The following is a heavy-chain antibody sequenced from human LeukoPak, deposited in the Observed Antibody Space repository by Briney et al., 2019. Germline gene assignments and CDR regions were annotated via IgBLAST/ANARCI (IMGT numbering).Heavy chain of an antibody. D-gene: IGHD5-24*01. Sequence: PSETLSLTCTVSGGSISSYYWSWIRQPPGKGLEWIGYIYYSGNTNYNPSLKGRVTISVDTSKNQFSLKLSSVTAADTAVYYCARVGYNSAFDIWGQGTMVTVSS. CDR3: ARVGYNSAFDI. CDR2: IYYSGNT. J-gene: IGHJ3*02. V-gene: IGHV4-59*01. CDR1: GGSISSYY.